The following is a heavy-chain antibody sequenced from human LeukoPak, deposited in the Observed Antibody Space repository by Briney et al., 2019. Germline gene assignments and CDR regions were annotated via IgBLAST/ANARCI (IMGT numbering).Heavy chain of an antibody. CDR3: AREPVLWFGELGGPDY. CDR1: GGSISSSNW. V-gene: IGHV4-4*02. Sequence: SGTLSLTCAVSGGSISSSNWWSWVRQPPGKGLEWIGEIYHSGSTSYNPSLKSRVTISVDKSKNQFSLKLSSVTAADTAVYYCAREPVLWFGELGGPDYWGQGTLVTVSS. D-gene: IGHD3-10*01. CDR2: IYHSGST. J-gene: IGHJ4*02.